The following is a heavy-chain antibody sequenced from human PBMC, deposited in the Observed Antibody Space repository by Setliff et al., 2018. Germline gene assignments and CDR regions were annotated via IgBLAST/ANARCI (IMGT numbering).Heavy chain of an antibody. CDR3: ARMSRYSEFWSGYAEDYYSSYIDV. D-gene: IGHD3-3*01. CDR1: GGSISSSIYY. CDR2: IYSSGTT. J-gene: IGHJ6*03. Sequence: PSETLSLTCTVSGGSISSSIYYWGWIRQPAGKGLEWIGNIYSSGTTKYNPSLKGRVTISVDTSKRQFSLNLLSVTAADTAVYYCARMSRYSEFWSGYAEDYYSSYIDVWGTGATVTVSS. V-gene: IGHV4-61*05.